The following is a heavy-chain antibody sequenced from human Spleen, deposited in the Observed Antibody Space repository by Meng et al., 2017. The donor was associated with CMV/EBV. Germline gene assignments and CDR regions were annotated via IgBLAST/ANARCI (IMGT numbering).Heavy chain of an antibody. D-gene: IGHD3-3*01. CDR2: IYYSGST. V-gene: IGHV4-39*01. CDR1: GGYISSSSYY. Sequence: GGYISSSSYYWGWIRQPPGKGLEWIGSIYYSGSTYYNPSLKSRVTISVDTSKNQFSLKLSSVTAADTAVYYCARQGYYDFWSGYPDYWGQGTLVTVSS. CDR3: ARQGYYDFWSGYPDY. J-gene: IGHJ4*02.